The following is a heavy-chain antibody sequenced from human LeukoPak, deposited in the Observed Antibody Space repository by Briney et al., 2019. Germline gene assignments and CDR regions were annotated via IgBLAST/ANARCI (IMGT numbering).Heavy chain of an antibody. CDR3: ARHSYDFWSGYHQDFDY. V-gene: IGHV5-51*01. J-gene: IGHJ4*02. Sequence: PGESLKISCKGSGYSFTSYWIGWVRQMPGKGLEWMGIIYPGDSDTRYSPSFQGQVTISADKSISTAYLQWSSLKASDTAMYYCARHSYDFWSGYHQDFDYWGQGTLVTVSS. D-gene: IGHD3-3*01. CDR2: IYPGDSDT. CDR1: GYSFTSYW.